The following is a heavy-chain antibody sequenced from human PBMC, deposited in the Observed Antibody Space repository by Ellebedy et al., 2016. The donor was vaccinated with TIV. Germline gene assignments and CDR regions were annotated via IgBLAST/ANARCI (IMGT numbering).Heavy chain of an antibody. CDR3: ARANQQGVVVVGPAPNFDF. Sequence: ASVKVSCKASGYTFTYRYLHWVRQAPGQGLEWMGRIIPILGIANYAQKFQDRVTIIADKSTSTAFMELSSLRSEDTAVYYCARANQQGVVVVGPAPNFDFWGQGTLVTVSS. D-gene: IGHD2-15*01. CDR2: IIPILGIA. CDR1: GYTFTYRY. J-gene: IGHJ4*02. V-gene: IGHV1-69*02.